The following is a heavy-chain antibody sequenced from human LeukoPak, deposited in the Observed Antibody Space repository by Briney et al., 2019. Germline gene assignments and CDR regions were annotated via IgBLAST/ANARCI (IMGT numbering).Heavy chain of an antibody. CDR2: ISPTGSSI. CDR3: ARGHYGLDV. Sequence: PGGSLRLSCAASGFTFSDYYLSWIRQAPGKGLEWVSYISPTGSSIYFADSVKGRFTISRGNAKNSLYLQMNSLRAEDTAVYYCARGHYGLDVWGQGTTVIVSS. CDR1: GFTFSDYY. V-gene: IGHV3-11*01. J-gene: IGHJ6*02.